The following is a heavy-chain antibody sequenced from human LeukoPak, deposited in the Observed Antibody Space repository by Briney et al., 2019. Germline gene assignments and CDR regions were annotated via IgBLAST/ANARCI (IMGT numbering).Heavy chain of an antibody. CDR3: ARDRRRHELVALKKSTNAFDI. D-gene: IGHD1-26*01. J-gene: IGHJ3*02. Sequence: GGSLRLSCAASGFTFSSYEMNWVRQAPGQGLEWVSYTSSSGSTIYYADSVKGRFTISRDNAKNSLYLQMNSLRAEDTAVYYCARDRRRHELVALKKSTNAFDIWGQGTMVTVSS. CDR1: GFTFSSYE. V-gene: IGHV3-48*03. CDR2: TSSSGSTI.